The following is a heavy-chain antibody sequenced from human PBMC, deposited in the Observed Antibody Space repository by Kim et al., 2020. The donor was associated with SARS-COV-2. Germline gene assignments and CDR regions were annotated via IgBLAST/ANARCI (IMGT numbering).Heavy chain of an antibody. J-gene: IGHJ4*02. Sequence: GESLKISCKGSGYSFTTYWIGWVRQMPGKGLEWMGIIYPGDSNTRYSPSFQGQVTISADKSISTAYLQWSSLKASDTAMYYCARLSDGSGTYDYFDYWGQGTLVTVSS. D-gene: IGHD3-10*01. CDR1: GYSFTTYW. CDR3: ARLSDGSGTYDYFDY. V-gene: IGHV5-51*01. CDR2: IYPGDSNT.